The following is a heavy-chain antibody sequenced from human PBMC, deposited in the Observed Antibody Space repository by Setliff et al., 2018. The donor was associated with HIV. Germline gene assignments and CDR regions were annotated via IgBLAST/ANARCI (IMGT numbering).Heavy chain of an antibody. CDR2: INPSGGST. CDR1: GYTFTTYY. CDR3: ARVPILRYASPVDM. V-gene: IGHV1-46*01. Sequence: ASVKVSCKASGYTFTTYYIHWVRQAPGQGLEWMGEINPSGGSTSYSEKFRGRATMTRDTSRSTVYMELSSLRFDDTAVYYCARVPILRYASPVDMWGQGTLVTVSS. J-gene: IGHJ4*02. D-gene: IGHD3-9*01.